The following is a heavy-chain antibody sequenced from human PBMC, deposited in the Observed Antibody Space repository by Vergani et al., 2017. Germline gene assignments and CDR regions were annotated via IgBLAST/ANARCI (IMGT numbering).Heavy chain of an antibody. V-gene: IGHV4-39*07. Sequence: QLQLQESGPGLVKPSETLSLTCTVSGGSISSSSYYWGWIRQPPGKGLAWLGSIYYSGSTYYNPSLKSRVTISVDTSKNQFSLKLSSVTAADTAVYYCARGDILTGSPGSMDVWGQGTTVTVSS. CDR3: ARGDILTGSPGSMDV. CDR2: IYYSGST. J-gene: IGHJ6*02. D-gene: IGHD3-9*01. CDR1: GGSISSSSYY.